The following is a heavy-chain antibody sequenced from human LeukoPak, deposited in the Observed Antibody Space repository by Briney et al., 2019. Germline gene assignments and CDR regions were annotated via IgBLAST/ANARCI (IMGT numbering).Heavy chain of an antibody. D-gene: IGHD2-8*01. CDR1: VGSISSSSYY. Sequence: PSETLSLTCTVSVGSISSSSYYWGWIRQPPGKGLEWIGSIYYSGSTYYNPSLKSRVTISVDTSKNQFSLKLSSVIAADTAVYYCARLVLMVYATIDYWGQGTLVTVSS. J-gene: IGHJ4*02. CDR2: IYYSGST. CDR3: ARLVLMVYATIDY. V-gene: IGHV4-39*01.